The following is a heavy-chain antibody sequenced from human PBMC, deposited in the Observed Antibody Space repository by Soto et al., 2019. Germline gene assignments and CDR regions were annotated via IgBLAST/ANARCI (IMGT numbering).Heavy chain of an antibody. CDR1: GFTCSFCA. V-gene: IGHV3-23*01. CDR2: IRGSGGDT. D-gene: IGHD3-16*01. J-gene: IGHJ4*02. CDR3: AKGHRDAYYYFDY. Sequence: EVQLLESGGGLVQPGGSLRLSCAASGFTCSFCAMNWVRQAPGKGLEWVSIIRGSGGDTYYADSVKGRFTISRDYSKNTLHLQMNSLRVEDTAVYYCAKGHRDAYYYFDYWGQGALVTVSS.